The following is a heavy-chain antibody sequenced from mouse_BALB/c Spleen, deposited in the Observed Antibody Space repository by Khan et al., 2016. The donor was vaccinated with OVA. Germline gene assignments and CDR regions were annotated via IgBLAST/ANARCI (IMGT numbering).Heavy chain of an antibody. CDR2: INPTSGYT. CDR1: GYTFTSYW. V-gene: IGHV1-7*01. Sequence: VKLLGSGAELAKPGASVKMSCTASGYTFTSYWMHWIKQRPGQGLEWIGYINPTSGYTDYNQKFKDKATLTADKSSSTAYMQLSSLTSDDSAVYYCARDRIDYWGQGTALTVSS. CDR3: ARDRIDY. J-gene: IGHJ2*01.